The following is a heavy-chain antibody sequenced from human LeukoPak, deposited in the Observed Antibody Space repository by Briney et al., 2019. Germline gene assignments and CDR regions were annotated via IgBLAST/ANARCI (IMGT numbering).Heavy chain of an antibody. CDR1: GYTFTSYG. CDR2: ISAYNGNT. D-gene: IGHD6-19*01. J-gene: IGHJ5*02. Sequence: ASVTVSCKASGYTFTSYGISWVRQAPGQGLEWMGWISAYNGNTKYAQKLQGRVTMTTDTSTSTAYMELRSLRSDDTAVYYCAREHSSGWYGWFDPWGQGTLVTVSS. V-gene: IGHV1-18*01. CDR3: AREHSSGWYGWFDP.